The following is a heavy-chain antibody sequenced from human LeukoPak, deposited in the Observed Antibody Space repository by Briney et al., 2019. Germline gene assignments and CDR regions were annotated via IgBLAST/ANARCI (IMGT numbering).Heavy chain of an antibody. D-gene: IGHD6-13*01. CDR3: ARRSSSSWYEFFDY. V-gene: IGHV4-59*08. Sequence: SGTLSLTCTVSGGSISSYYWSWIRQPPGKGLEWIGYIYYSGSTNYNPSLKSRVTISVDTSKNQFSLKLSSVTAADTAVYYCARRSSSSWYEFFDYWGPGTLVTVSS. CDR1: GGSISSYY. CDR2: IYYSGST. J-gene: IGHJ4*02.